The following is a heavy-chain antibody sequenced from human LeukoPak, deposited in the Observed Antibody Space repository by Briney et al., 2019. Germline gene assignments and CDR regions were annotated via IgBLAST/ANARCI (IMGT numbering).Heavy chain of an antibody. Sequence: GGSLRLSCAASGFTFSSYWMSWVRQAPGKGLEWVANIKQDGSEKYYEDSVKGRFTISRDNAKKSLYLQMNSLRVEDTAVYYCARGAAAGRRAFDIWGQGTMVTVSS. D-gene: IGHD6-13*01. V-gene: IGHV3-7*01. CDR1: GFTFSSYW. CDR3: ARGAAAGRRAFDI. CDR2: IKQDGSEK. J-gene: IGHJ3*02.